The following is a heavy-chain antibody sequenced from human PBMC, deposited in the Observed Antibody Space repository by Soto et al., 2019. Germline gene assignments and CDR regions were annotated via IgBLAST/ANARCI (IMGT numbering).Heavy chain of an antibody. CDR2: ISYDGSKK. Sequence: PVGSLRLSCAASGFTFSSYDIHWVRQAPGKGLEWVAVISYDGSKKYYADSVKGQFTISRDNSKNTLYLQMNSLRAEGTAVYYCAKAYSGPFDIWGQGTMVTVSS. J-gene: IGHJ3*02. V-gene: IGHV3-30*18. CDR3: AKAYSGPFDI. CDR1: GFTFSSYD. D-gene: IGHD1-26*01.